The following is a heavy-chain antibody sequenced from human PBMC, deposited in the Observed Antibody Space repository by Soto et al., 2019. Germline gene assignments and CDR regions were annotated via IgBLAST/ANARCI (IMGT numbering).Heavy chain of an antibody. CDR1: GFTFSSHW. D-gene: IGHD6-19*01. CDR3: ALLRGSGLFDFDY. CDR2: IKQDGSEK. J-gene: IGHJ4*02. V-gene: IGHV3-7*01. Sequence: PGGSLRLSCAASGFTFSSHWMSWVRQAPGKGLEWVANIKQDGSEKYYVDSVKGRFTISRDNAKNSLYLQMNSLRAEDTAVYYCALLRGSGLFDFDYWGQGTLVTVSS.